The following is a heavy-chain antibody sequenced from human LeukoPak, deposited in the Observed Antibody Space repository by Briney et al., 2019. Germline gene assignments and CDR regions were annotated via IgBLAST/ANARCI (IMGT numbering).Heavy chain of an antibody. CDR3: AREEGGNYYYMDV. J-gene: IGHJ6*03. CDR2: ISAYNGNT. CDR1: GYTFTNYG. D-gene: IGHD3-16*01. Sequence: ASVKVSCKSSGYTFTNYGISWVRQAPGQGLEWMGWISAYNGNTNYAQKIQGRVTMTTDTSTNTAYMELRSLRSDDTAVYYCAREEGGNYYYMDVWGKGTTVTVSS. V-gene: IGHV1-18*01.